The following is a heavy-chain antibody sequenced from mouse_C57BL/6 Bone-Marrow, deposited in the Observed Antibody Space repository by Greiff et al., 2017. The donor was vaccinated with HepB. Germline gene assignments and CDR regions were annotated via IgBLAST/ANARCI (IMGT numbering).Heavy chain of an antibody. CDR1: GYTFTSYN. J-gene: IGHJ2*01. D-gene: IGHD2-3*01. CDR2: IYPGNGDT. CDR3: ARSGGLYDGYYLYYFDY. Sequence: QVQLQQSGAELVRPGASVKMSCKASGYTFTSYNMHWVKQTPRQGLEWIGAIYPGNGDTSYNQKFKGKATLTVDKSSSTAYMQLSSLTSEDSAVYFCARSGGLYDGYYLYYFDYWGQGTTLTVSS. V-gene: IGHV1-12*01.